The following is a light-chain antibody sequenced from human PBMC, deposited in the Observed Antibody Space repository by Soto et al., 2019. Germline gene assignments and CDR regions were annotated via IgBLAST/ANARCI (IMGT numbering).Light chain of an antibody. V-gene: IGKV4-1*01. J-gene: IGKJ1*01. CDR2: WAS. CDR3: QQYINAPQT. Sequence: DIVMTQSPDSLAVSLGERATINCKSSQSVLYSPNNKNYLAWYQQKPGQPPKLLVYWASTRESGVPDRFSGSGSETDFTLTINSLQAEDVAVYYCQQYINAPQTFGQGTEVEIK. CDR1: QSVLYSPNNKNY.